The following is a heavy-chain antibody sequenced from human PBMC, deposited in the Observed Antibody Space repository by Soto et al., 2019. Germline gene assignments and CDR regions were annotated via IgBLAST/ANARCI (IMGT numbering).Heavy chain of an antibody. Sequence: SETLSLTCAVYGGSLSGYSWSWIRQPPGKGLEWIAKINHRGTTTYNPSLKSRVTISVNMSKNQFSLKLSSVTAADTAVYYCARDYHDRSTYPFDSWGQGTLVTVSS. D-gene: IGHD3-22*01. CDR1: GGSLSGYS. CDR3: ARDYHDRSTYPFDS. J-gene: IGHJ5*01. V-gene: IGHV4-34*01. CDR2: INHRGTT.